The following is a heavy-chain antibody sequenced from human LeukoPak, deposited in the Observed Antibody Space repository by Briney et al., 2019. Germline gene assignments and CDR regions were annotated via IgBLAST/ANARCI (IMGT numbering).Heavy chain of an antibody. CDR2: IYTSGST. V-gene: IGHV4-4*07. D-gene: IGHD3-16*01. Sequence: PSETLSLTCTVSGASISSSYWSWIRQPAGKGLEWIGRIYTSGSTNYNPSLKSRVTMSVDTSKNQFSLKLSSVTAADTAVYYCSRLGRDEVPYYYYYYYMDVWGKGTTVTVSS. CDR3: SRLGRDEVPYYYYYYYMDV. J-gene: IGHJ6*03. CDR1: GASISSSY.